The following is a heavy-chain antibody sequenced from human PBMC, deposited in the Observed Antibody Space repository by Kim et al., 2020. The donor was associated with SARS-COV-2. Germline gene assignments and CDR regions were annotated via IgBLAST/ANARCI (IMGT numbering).Heavy chain of an antibody. D-gene: IGHD2-2*01. V-gene: IGHV1-3*01. CDR2: INAANGYT. J-gene: IGHJ5*02. Sequence: ASVKVSCKASGYTFTTYAMHWVRQAPGQGLEWMGWINAANGYTKYSQKFQGRVTIARDISASTAYMELSSLRSEDTAVYYCARDRGRYCTSTSCYDGGIYNWCDPWGRRTLVTVSS. CDR3: ARDRGRYCTSTSCYDGGIYNWCDP. CDR1: GYTFTTYA.